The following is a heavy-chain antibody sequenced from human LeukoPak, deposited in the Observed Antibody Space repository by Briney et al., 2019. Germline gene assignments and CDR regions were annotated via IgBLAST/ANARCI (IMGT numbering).Heavy chain of an antibody. V-gene: IGHV3-20*04. CDR2: INWNGGST. Sequence: PGGSLRLSCAASGFTFDDYGMSWVRQAPGKGLEWVSGINWNGGSTGYADSVKGRFTFSRDNAKNSLYLQMNSLRAEDTALYYCARDVPAALGFGDHADAFDIWGQGTMVTVSS. CDR3: ARDVPAALGFGDHADAFDI. CDR1: GFTFDDYG. J-gene: IGHJ3*02. D-gene: IGHD3-10*01.